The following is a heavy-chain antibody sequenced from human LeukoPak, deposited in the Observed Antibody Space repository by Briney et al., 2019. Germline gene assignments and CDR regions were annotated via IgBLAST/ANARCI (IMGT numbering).Heavy chain of an antibody. CDR1: GFTFSSYS. D-gene: IGHD3-22*01. Sequence: GGSLRLSCAASGFTFSSYSMNWVRQAPGKGLEWVSSISSSSSYIYYADSVKGRFTISRDKAKNSLYLQMSSLRAEDTAVYYCARDLAMGDSSGYYEPTGYWGQGTLVTVSS. CDR2: ISSSSSYI. CDR3: ARDLAMGDSSGYYEPTGY. J-gene: IGHJ4*02. V-gene: IGHV3-21*01.